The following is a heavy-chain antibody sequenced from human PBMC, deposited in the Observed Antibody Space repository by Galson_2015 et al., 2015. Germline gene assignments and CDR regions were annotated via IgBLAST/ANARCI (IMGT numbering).Heavy chain of an antibody. V-gene: IGHV3-23*01. CDR2: ISNGGGDT. CDR1: GFTFSNYA. CDR3: AKEGCTGINCYCNC. J-gene: IGHJ4*02. D-gene: IGHD2-2*01. Sequence: SLRLSCAASGFTFSNYAMNWVRQAPGKGLEWVSTISNGGGDTNYADSVKGRFTISRDNSKNTLSLQMNSLRDEDTAIYYCAKEGCTGINCYCNCWGQGTLVTVSS.